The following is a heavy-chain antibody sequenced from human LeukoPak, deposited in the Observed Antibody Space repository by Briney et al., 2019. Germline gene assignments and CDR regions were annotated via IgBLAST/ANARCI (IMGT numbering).Heavy chain of an antibody. CDR1: GFSFNSFG. Sequence: GGSLRLSCAASGFSFNSFGMSWVRQTPGQGLEWVSSIHSRGDNTHYADYLEGRFTIARDTWMNTAYLQMNRLRVEDTATYYCARQILRGSYFYYLDVWGTGPPVTVSS. J-gene: IGHJ6*03. D-gene: IGHD3-10*01. V-gene: IGHV3-23*01. CDR3: ARQILRGSYFYYLDV. CDR2: IHSRGDNT.